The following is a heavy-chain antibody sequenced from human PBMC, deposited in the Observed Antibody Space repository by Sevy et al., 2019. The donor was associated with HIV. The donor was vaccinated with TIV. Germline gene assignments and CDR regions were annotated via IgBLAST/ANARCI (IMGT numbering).Heavy chain of an antibody. CDR1: GYSISSGYY. D-gene: IGHD6-6*01. CDR2: IYHSGST. J-gene: IGHJ3*02. CDR3: ARAPRAARRPMGAFDI. V-gene: IGHV4-38-2*02. Sequence: SETLSLTCTVSGYSISSGYYWGWIRQPPGKGLEWIGSIYHSGSTYYNSSLKSRVTISVDTSKNQFSLKLSSVTAADTAVYYCARAPRAARRPMGAFDIWGQGTMVTVSS.